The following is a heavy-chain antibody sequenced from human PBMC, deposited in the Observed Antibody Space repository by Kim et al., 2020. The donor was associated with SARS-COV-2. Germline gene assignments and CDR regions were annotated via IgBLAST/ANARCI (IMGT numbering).Heavy chain of an antibody. Sequence: GGSLRLSCAGSGFTLGSAPMNWVRQAPGKGLEWVAAISADDSIKGYGDSVRGRLSGSRDTSLNTLFLQIDSLRPEDTAVYYCARERHSSGRAGALGQG. V-gene: IGHV3-33*08. CDR2: ISADDSIK. CDR1: GFTLGSAP. CDR3: ARERHSSGRAGA. J-gene: IGHJ5*01. D-gene: IGHD6-25*01.